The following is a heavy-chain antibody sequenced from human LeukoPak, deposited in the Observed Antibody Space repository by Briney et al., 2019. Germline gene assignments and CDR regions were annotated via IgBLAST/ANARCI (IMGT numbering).Heavy chain of an antibody. CDR1: GFTFSSYW. Sequence: GGSLRLSCEASGFTFSSYWMSWVRQAPGKGLEWVANIKQDGSEKYYVDSVKGRFTISRDNAKNSLYLQMNSLRAEDTAVYYCARVGMTTVTYDAFDIWGQGTMVTVSS. V-gene: IGHV3-7*01. J-gene: IGHJ3*02. CDR3: ARVGMTTVTYDAFDI. D-gene: IGHD4-11*01. CDR2: IKQDGSEK.